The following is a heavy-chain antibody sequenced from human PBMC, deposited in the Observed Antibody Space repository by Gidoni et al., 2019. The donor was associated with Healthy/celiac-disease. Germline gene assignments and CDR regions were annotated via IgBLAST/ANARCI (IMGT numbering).Heavy chain of an antibody. Sequence: QVQLVESGGGVVQPGGSLRLSCAASGFPFSSYGMHLVRQAPGKGLEWVAFIRYDGSNKYYADSVKGRFTISRDNSKNTLYLQMNSLRAEDTAVYYCAKEDQARWLQFGIGIDYWGQGTLVTVSS. J-gene: IGHJ4*02. V-gene: IGHV3-30*02. CDR3: AKEDQARWLQFGIGIDY. D-gene: IGHD5-12*01. CDR1: GFPFSSYG. CDR2: IRYDGSNK.